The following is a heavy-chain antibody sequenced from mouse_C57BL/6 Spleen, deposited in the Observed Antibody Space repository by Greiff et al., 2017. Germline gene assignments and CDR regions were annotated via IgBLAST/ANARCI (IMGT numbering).Heavy chain of an antibody. CDR3: AREGTDYCSLAY. CDR2: INPNNGGT. J-gene: IGHJ3*01. Sequence: VKLQQSGPELVKPGASVKISCKASGYTFTDYYMNWVKQSHGKSLEWIGDINPNNGGTSYNQKFKGKATLTVDKSSSTAYMELRSLTSEDSAVYYCAREGTDYCSLAYWGQGTLVTVSA. V-gene: IGHV1-26*01. CDR1: GYTFTDYY. D-gene: IGHD2-4*01.